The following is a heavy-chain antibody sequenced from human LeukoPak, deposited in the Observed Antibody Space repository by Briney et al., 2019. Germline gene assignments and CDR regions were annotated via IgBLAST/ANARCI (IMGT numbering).Heavy chain of an antibody. CDR2: IYYNGHT. CDR1: GGSINSNY. CDR3: AAGGSTFDS. D-gene: IGHD1-26*01. V-gene: IGHV4-59*03. J-gene: IGHJ4*02. Sequence: SETLSLTCTVSGGSINSNYWSRIRQSPGKGLEWIGYIYYNGHTDYNPSLKGRVVISIDTSKNQFSLRLTSVAAEDTAVYYCAAGGSTFDSWGQGALLSVSS.